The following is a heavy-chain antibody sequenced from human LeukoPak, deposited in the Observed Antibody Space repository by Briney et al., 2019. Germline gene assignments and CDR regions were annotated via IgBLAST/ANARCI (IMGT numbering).Heavy chain of an antibody. V-gene: IGHV3-7*01. Sequence: GGSLRLSCVVSGLTFSNYWMIWVRQAPGKGLESVAIVNEDGSAKYYLDSVKGRFTISRDNARNSLYLEMNSLRAEDTAVYYCARGWLAETTVVTPYNYWGQGTLVTVSS. CDR3: ARGWLAETTVVTPYNY. D-gene: IGHD4-23*01. CDR1: GLTFSNYW. CDR2: VNEDGSAK. J-gene: IGHJ4*02.